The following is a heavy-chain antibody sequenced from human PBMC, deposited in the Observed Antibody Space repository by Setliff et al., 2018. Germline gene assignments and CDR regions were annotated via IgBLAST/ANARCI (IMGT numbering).Heavy chain of an antibody. V-gene: IGHV3-11*04. J-gene: IGHJ4*02. CDR2: ISRGATTT. Sequence: PGGSLRLSCAASGFIFSDYYMSWIRQTPGKGLEWVAYISRGATTTYYTDSVKGRFTISRDDGKNSLYLQMNSLRAEDTAVYYCAKDTYYYDSSGYYVFDYWGQGTLVTVSS. CDR1: GFIFSDYY. D-gene: IGHD3-22*01. CDR3: AKDTYYYDSSGYYVFDY.